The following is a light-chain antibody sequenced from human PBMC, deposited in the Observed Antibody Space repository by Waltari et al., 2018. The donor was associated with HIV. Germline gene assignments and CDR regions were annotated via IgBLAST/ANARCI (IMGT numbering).Light chain of an antibody. CDR1: QGISSN. CDR3: QQLNSFPLT. Sequence: DIQLTQSPSFLSASVGDRVTITCRASQGISSNLAWYQQKPGKAPKLLIYATSTLQSGVPSRFSGSGSGTEFTLTISRLQPEDFATYFCQQLNSFPLTFGGGTKVEIK. J-gene: IGKJ4*01. V-gene: IGKV1-9*01. CDR2: ATS.